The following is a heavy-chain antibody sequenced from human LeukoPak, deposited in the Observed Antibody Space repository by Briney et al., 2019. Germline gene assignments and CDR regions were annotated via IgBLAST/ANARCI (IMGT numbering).Heavy chain of an antibody. J-gene: IGHJ4*02. V-gene: IGHV3-23*01. Sequence: GGSLRLSCAASGFTFSSYAMSWVRQAPRKGLEWVSAISGSDDSTYYADSVKGRFTISRDSSKNTLYLQMNSLRAEDTAVYYCARDKWVTWGQGTLVTVSS. CDR3: ARDKWVT. D-gene: IGHD5-18*01. CDR1: GFTFSSYA. CDR2: ISGSDDST.